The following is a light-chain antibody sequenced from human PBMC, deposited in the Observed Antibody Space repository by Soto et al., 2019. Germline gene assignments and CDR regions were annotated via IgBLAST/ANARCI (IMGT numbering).Light chain of an antibody. CDR3: QQYDNSPLT. CDR2: GAS. Sequence: EIVLTQSPGTLSLSPGERATLSCRASQSVSSSYLAWYQQKPGQASGLLIYGASSRATGIPDRFSGSGSGTDFTLTISRLEPEDFAVYYCQQYDNSPLTFGGGTKVEIK. V-gene: IGKV3-20*01. J-gene: IGKJ4*01. CDR1: QSVSSSY.